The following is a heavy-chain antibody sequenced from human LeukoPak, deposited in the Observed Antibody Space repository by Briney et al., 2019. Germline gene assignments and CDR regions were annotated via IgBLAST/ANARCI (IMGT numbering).Heavy chain of an antibody. CDR1: GYTFTSNF. CDR3: AIGLGYGDYGFNFDY. CDR2: INPNSGGT. Sequence: GASVKVSCKTSGYTFTSNFIHWVRQAPGQGLEWMGWINPNSGGTNYAQKFQGWVTMTRDTSISTAYMELSRLRSDDTAVYYCAIGLGYGDYGFNFDYWGQGTLVTVSS. V-gene: IGHV1-2*04. D-gene: IGHD4-17*01. J-gene: IGHJ4*02.